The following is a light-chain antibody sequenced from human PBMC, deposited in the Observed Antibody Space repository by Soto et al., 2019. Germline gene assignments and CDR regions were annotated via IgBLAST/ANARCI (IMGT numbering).Light chain of an antibody. CDR1: QSISTY. CDR2: AAS. J-gene: IGKJ4*01. CDR3: QQSYSTPLT. V-gene: IGKV1-39*01. Sequence: DIQMTQSPSSLSAYVGDRVTITCRASQSISTYLNWYQQKPGKAPKTLIFAASSLQSGVPSRFSGRRSGTDFTLTISSLQPEDSATYYCQQSYSTPLTFGGGTTVQIK.